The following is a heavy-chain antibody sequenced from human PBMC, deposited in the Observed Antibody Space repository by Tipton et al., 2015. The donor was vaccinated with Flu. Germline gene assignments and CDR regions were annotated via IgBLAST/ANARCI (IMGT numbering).Heavy chain of an antibody. CDR2: IGGGGATT. J-gene: IGHJ4*02. CDR1: GFTFSRYA. Sequence: SLGLSCAASGFTFSRYAMSWVRQAPGKGLEWVSAIGGGGATTYFADSVKGRFTISRDNARNTLYLQMNSLRAEDTAMYYCARVIPEFVAGLSYWGQGTLVSVSS. CDR3: ARVIPEFVAGLSY. D-gene: IGHD6-19*01. V-gene: IGHV3-23*01.